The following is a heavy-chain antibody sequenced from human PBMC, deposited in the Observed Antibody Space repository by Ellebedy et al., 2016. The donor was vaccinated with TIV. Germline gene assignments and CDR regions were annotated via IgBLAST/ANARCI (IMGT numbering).Heavy chain of an antibody. Sequence: MPSETLSLTCTVSGGSLSSGDYYWNWIRQPPGQGLEWLAYVHYRGNTNYNPYLESRVARSLATSKNQVSLKLTSVTAADTAVYYCAREGIEGYNYFDYWGQGTLVTVSS. CDR1: GGSLSSGDYY. V-gene: IGHV4-61*08. J-gene: IGHJ4*02. D-gene: IGHD5-24*01. CDR3: AREGIEGYNYFDY. CDR2: VHYRGNT.